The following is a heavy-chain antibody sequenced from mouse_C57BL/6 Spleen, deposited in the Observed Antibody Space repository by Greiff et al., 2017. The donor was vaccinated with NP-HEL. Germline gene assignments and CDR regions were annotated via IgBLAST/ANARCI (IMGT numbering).Heavy chain of an antibody. J-gene: IGHJ3*01. V-gene: IGHV1-69*01. CDR3: ARDDGCYLAY. D-gene: IGHD2-3*01. CDR2: IDPSDSYT. CDR1: GYTFTSYW. Sequence: VQLQQPGAELVMPGASVKLSCKASGYTFTSYWMHWVKQRPGQGLEWIGEIDPSDSYTNYNQKFKGKSTLTVDKSSSTAYMQLSSLTSEDSAVYYCARDDGCYLAYWGQGTLVTVSA.